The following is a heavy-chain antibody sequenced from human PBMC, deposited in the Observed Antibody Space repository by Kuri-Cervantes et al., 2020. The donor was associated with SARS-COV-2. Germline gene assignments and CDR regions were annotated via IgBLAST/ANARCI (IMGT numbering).Heavy chain of an antibody. J-gene: IGHJ6*02. D-gene: IGHD3-10*02. V-gene: IGHV1-18*01. CDR2: INVNDGDT. CDR1: GYSFTAYS. Sequence: ASVKVSCKASGYSFTAYSYAWVRQAPGQGPEWIGGINVNDGDTSYARKVQGRVTMTTDTSTTTVYMDLRSLRSDDTAVYYCARESHLFFDVWGQGTTVTVSS. CDR3: ARESHLFFDV.